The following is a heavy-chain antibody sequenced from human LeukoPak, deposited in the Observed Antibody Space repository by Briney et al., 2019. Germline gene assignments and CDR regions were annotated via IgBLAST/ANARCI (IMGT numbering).Heavy chain of an antibody. D-gene: IGHD6-19*01. V-gene: IGHV3-30*18. CDR3: AKDPFSLQWLPHGYDY. J-gene: IGHJ4*02. Sequence: PGRSLRLSCAASGFTFSSYGMHWVRQAPSKGLEWVAVISYDGSNKYYADSVKGRFTISRDNSKNTLYLQMNSLRAEDTAVYYCAKDPFSLQWLPHGYDYWGQGTLVAVSS. CDR1: GFTFSSYG. CDR2: ISYDGSNK.